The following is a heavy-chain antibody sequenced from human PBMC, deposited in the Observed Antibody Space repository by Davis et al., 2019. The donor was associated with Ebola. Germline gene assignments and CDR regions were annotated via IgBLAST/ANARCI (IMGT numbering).Heavy chain of an antibody. CDR1: GYNFSNYW. Sequence: GESLKISCKDPGYNFSNYWIAWVRQMPGKGLEVMGIIFPGDSDTKYSPSFQGQVTISADKSINTAYLQWSSLRVSDTAMYYCARQESLYGSSDYWGQGTLVTVSS. CDR3: ARQESLYGSSDY. V-gene: IGHV5-51*01. J-gene: IGHJ4*02. D-gene: IGHD2/OR15-2a*01. CDR2: IFPGDSDT.